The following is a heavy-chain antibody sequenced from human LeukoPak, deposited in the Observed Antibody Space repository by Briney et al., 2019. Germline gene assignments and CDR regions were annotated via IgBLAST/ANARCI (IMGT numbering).Heavy chain of an antibody. CDR1: GGSISSYY. V-gene: IGHV4-59*01. CDR3: ARTTAPTTVTPCAFDI. J-gene: IGHJ3*02. Sequence: KPSETLSLTCTVSGGSISSYYWSWIRQPPGKGLEWIGYIYYSGSTNYNPSLKSRVTISVDTSKNQFSLKLSSVTAADTAVYYCARTTAPTTVTPCAFDIWGQGTMVTVPS. CDR2: IYYSGST. D-gene: IGHD4-17*01.